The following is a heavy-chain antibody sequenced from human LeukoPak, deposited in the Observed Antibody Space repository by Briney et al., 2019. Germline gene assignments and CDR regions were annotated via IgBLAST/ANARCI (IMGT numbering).Heavy chain of an antibody. Sequence: ETLSLTCTVSGGSISSSSYYWGWIRQAPGKGLEWVSSISSSSSYIYYADSVKGRFTISRDNARKSLYLQMNTLRAEDTAVYYCARGSDTAMVLFSCFDYWGQGTLVTVSS. CDR3: ARGSDTAMVLFSCFDY. J-gene: IGHJ4*02. V-gene: IGHV3-21*01. CDR2: ISSSSSYI. CDR1: GGSISSSS. D-gene: IGHD5-18*01.